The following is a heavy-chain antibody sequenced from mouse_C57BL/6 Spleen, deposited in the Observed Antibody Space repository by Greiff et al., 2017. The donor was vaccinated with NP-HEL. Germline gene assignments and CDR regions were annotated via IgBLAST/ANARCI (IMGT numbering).Heavy chain of an antibody. CDR1: GFNIKDDY. Sequence: EVQLQQSGAELVRPGASVKLSCTASGFNIKDDYMHWVKQRPDQGLEWIGWIDPENGDTEYASKFQGKATITVDTSSNTTYLQLSSLTSEDTAVYYCTTGPYFDYWDQGTTLTVSS. CDR2: IDPENGDT. J-gene: IGHJ2*01. V-gene: IGHV14-4*01. CDR3: TTGPYFDY.